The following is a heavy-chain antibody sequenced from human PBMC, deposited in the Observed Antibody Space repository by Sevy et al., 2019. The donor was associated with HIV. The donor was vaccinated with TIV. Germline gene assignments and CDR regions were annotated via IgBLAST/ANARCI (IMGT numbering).Heavy chain of an antibody. V-gene: IGHV4-39*01. D-gene: IGHD3-22*01. CDR1: GGSISSSSYY. J-gene: IGHJ3*02. CDR2: IYYSGST. CDR3: ASQGSMIVVVDDQDAFDI. Sequence: SETLSLTCTVSGGSISSSSYYWGWIRQPPGKGLEWIGSIYYSGSTYYNPSLKSRVTISVDTSKNQFSLKLSSVTAADTAVYYCASQGSMIVVVDDQDAFDIWGQGTMVTVSS.